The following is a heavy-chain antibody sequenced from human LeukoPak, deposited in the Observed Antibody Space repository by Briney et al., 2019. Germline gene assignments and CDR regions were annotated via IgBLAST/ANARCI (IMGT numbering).Heavy chain of an antibody. CDR1: GFTFSRSA. CDR2: ISSSGNT. D-gene: IGHD6-13*01. J-gene: IGHJ4*02. CDR3: VKGRISEDGLDF. V-gene: IGHV3-23*01. Sequence: GGSLRLSCAASGFTFSRSAMTWVRQTPGKGLDWVSSISSSGNTYYADSVKGRFTISKDNSKNMLYLQMNSLRAEDTAVYYCVKGRISEDGLDFWGQGTLVTVSS.